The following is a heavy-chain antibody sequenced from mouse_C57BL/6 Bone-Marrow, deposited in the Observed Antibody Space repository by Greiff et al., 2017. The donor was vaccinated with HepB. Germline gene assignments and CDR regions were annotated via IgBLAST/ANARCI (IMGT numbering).Heavy chain of an antibody. CDR3: ARWDYDYDPGFAY. V-gene: IGHV1-55*01. J-gene: IGHJ3*01. CDR2: IYPGSGST. Sequence: QVQLQQPGAELVKPGASVKMSCKASGYTFTSYWITWVKQRPGQGLEWIGDIYPGSGSTNYNEKFKSKATLTVDTSSSTAYMQLSSLTSEDSAVYYCARWDYDYDPGFAYWGQGTLVTVSA. D-gene: IGHD2-4*01. CDR1: GYTFTSYW.